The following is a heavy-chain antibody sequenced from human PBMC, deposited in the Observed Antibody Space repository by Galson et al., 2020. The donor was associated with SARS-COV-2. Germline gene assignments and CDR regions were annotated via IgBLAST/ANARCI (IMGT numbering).Heavy chain of an antibody. J-gene: IGHJ6*03. CDR1: GYSFTSYW. D-gene: IGHD3-10*01. Sequence: HGESLKISCKGSGYSFTSYWISWVRQMPGKGLEWMGRIDPSDSYTNYSPSFQGHVTISADKSISTAYLQWSSLKASDTAMYYCARHGNYYGSGSYSDYYYMDVWGKGTT. CDR2: IDPSDSYT. CDR3: ARHGNYYGSGSYSDYYYMDV. V-gene: IGHV5-10-1*01.